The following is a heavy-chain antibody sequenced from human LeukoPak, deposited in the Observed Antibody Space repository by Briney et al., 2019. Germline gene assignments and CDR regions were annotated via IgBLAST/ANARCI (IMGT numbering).Heavy chain of an antibody. J-gene: IGHJ4*02. D-gene: IGHD2-8*01. Sequence: GGSLRLSCAASGFTFRNYAMTWVRQAPGKGLEWVSVVTGNGDTTYYADSLKGRFTISRDNSRNTLYLQMNSLRAEDTAVYHCARTAADCTTSACYDSWGQGTPVTVSS. V-gene: IGHV3-23*01. CDR1: GFTFRNYA. CDR3: ARTAADCTTSACYDS. CDR2: VTGNGDTT.